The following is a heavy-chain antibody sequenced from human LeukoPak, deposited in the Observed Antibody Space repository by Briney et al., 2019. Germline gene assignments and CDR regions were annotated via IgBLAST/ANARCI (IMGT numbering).Heavy chain of an antibody. J-gene: IGHJ4*02. CDR2: IYYSGSP. CDR3: AREPPYYYDSSGYQDY. CDR1: GGSISSYY. Sequence: PSETLSLTCTVSGGSISSYYWSWIRQPPGKGLEWIGYIYYSGSPNYNPSLNSRVTISVDMSKNQFSLKLSSVTAADTAVYYCAREPPYYYDSSGYQDYWGQGTLVTVS. V-gene: IGHV4-59*01. D-gene: IGHD3-22*01.